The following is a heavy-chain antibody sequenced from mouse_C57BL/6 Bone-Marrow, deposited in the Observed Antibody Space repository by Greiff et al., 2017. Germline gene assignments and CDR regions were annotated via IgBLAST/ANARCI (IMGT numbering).Heavy chain of an antibody. CDR1: GFNIKDDY. Sequence: EVKVVESGAELVRPGASVKLSCTASGFNIKDDYMHWVKQRPEQGLEWIGWIDPENGDTEYASKFQGKATITADTSSNTAYLQLSSLTSEDTAVYYCTPNWDWYFDVWGTGTTVTVSS. V-gene: IGHV14-4*01. D-gene: IGHD4-1*01. J-gene: IGHJ1*03. CDR3: TPNWDWYFDV. CDR2: IDPENGDT.